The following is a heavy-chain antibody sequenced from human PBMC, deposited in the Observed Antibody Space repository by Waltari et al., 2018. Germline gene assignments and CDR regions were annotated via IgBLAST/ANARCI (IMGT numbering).Heavy chain of an antibody. J-gene: IGHJ2*01. D-gene: IGHD1-26*01. Sequence: LVQSAAEVKEPGASVKVSCRSSGYTFIGYSIHWVRLVPGRGLEWLGKVNPQSSANQIPGRVSSSAHTPSATVFLGLRGLRAEDTAVYYCARDEQGGTPYWYFDLWGRGTLVTVSS. CDR2: VNPQS. V-gene: IGHV1-2*01. CDR3: ARDEQGGTPYWYFDL. CDR1: GYTFIGYS.